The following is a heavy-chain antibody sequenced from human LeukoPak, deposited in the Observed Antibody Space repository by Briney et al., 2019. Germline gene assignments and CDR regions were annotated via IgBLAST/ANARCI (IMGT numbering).Heavy chain of an antibody. V-gene: IGHV3-48*03. D-gene: IGHD1-1*01. CDR3: ARSGGSDY. CDR2: ISTSSSTI. CDR1: GFILSTSE. Sequence: QPGGSLRLSCVASGFILSTSEMNWVRQAPGKGLEWVSYISTSSSTIYYADSVKGRFTISRDNAKNSLYLQMNSLRAEDTAVYYCARSGGSDYWGQGTLVTVSS. J-gene: IGHJ4*02.